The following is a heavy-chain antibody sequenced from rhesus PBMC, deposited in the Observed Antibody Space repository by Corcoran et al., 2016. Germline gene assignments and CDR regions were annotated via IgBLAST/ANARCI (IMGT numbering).Heavy chain of an antibody. CDR1: GCTFNSYG. CDR2: KSSDGRKK. V-gene: IGHV3-54*02. J-gene: IGHJ4*01. CDR3: TRFDY. Sequence: EVQLVESGGDLVQPGGSLRLSCVGSGCTFNSYGILWVRQAPEKGQEWGAVKSSDGRKKSYADSVKDRFTVSRDNSKNMRYLQMNNLKLEDTAAYYCTRFDYWGQGVLVTVSS.